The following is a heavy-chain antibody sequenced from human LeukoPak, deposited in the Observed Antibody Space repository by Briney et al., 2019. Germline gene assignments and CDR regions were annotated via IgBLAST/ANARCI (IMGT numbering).Heavy chain of an antibody. D-gene: IGHD6-6*01. V-gene: IGHV3-23*01. CDR2: ISGSGDST. Sequence: GGSLRLSCAASGFTFSSYAMHWVRQAPGKGLEWVSGISGSGDSTYHADSVKGRFTISRDNSKNTLYLQMNSLRVEDTAVYYCAKVFGPGIASLLPDYWGQGTLVTVSS. CDR3: AKVFGPGIASLLPDY. CDR1: GFTFSSYA. J-gene: IGHJ4*02.